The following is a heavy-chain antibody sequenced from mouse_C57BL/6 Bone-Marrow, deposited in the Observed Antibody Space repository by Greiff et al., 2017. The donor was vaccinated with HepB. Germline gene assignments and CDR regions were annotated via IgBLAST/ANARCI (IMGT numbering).Heavy chain of an antibody. J-gene: IGHJ1*03. D-gene: IGHD6-2*01. CDR3: ARGSHWYFDV. CDR2: IYPGSGST. Sequence: QVQLKQPGAELVKPGASVKMSCKASGYTFTSYWITWVKQRPGQGLEWIGDIYPGSGSTNYNEKFKSKATLTVDTSSSTAYMQLSSLTSEDSAVYYCARGSHWYFDVWGTGTTVTVSS. V-gene: IGHV1-55*01. CDR1: GYTFTSYW.